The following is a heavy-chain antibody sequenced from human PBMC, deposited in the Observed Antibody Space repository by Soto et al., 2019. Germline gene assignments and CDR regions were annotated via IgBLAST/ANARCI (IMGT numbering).Heavy chain of an antibody. D-gene: IGHD1-1*01. CDR2: IYYSGST. Sequence: QLQLQESGPGLVKPSETLSLTCTVSGGSFDSTSYYWAWVRQPPGKGLEWIAYIYYSGSTYYNPSHKSRVTVSVDTSRNQFSRRLRSVTAADTAVYYCATVPIVGTTPYYIDYWGKGTLVTVSS. CDR1: GGSFDSTSYY. CDR3: ATVPIVGTTPYYIDY. V-gene: IGHV4-39*01. J-gene: IGHJ4*02.